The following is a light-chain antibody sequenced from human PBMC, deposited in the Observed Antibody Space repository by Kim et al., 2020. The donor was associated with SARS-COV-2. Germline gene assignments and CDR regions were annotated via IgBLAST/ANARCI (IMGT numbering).Light chain of an antibody. CDR3: LQGYSYSWT. CDR1: QGMGRD. V-gene: IGKV1-6*01. J-gene: IGKJ1*01. CDR2: AAS. Sequence: VSVGDRVTITGRASQGMGRDLAWYQQKPGKAPRLLIFAASSLQTGVPSRFSGSGSGTDFTLTISSLQPDDFATYYCLQGYSYSWTFGQGTKVDIK.